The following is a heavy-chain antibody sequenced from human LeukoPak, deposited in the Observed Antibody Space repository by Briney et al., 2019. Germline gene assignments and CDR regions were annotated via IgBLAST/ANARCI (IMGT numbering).Heavy chain of an antibody. J-gene: IGHJ4*02. CDR2: IHTNGDT. CDR3: ARGGASSLPFDS. Sequence: SETLSLTCTVSGDSITNYYWSWIRQPAEKGLQWIGRIHTNGDTNYNPSLKSRVTMSVDTSKNQFSLKLNSVPAADTAVYYCARGGASSLPFDSWGQGTLVTVSS. CDR1: GDSITNYY. D-gene: IGHD6-13*01. V-gene: IGHV4-4*07.